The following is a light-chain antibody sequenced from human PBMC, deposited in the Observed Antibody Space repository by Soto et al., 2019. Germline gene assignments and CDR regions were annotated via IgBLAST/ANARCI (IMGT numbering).Light chain of an antibody. J-gene: IGKJ2*01. V-gene: IGKV1-39*01. CDR2: AAS. CDR1: QSISSY. CDR3: QQSYSTPPS. Sequence: DIQMTQSPSSLSASVGDRVTITCRASQSISSYLNWYQQKPGKAPKLLIYAASSLQSGVPSRFSGSGSGTDFTLNIGSLQPEDFATYYCQQSYSTPPSFGQGTKLEI.